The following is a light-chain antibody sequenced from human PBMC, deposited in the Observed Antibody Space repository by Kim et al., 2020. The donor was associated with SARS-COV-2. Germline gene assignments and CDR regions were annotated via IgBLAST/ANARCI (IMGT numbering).Light chain of an antibody. CDR1: QNINTW. Sequence: DIQMTQSPSTLSASVGDTVTITCRASQNINTWLAWYQQKPGKAPKLLIYTTSNLEPGVPSRFRGSGPGTDFTLTISGLQPEDFATYYCQQFSSSSRAFGQGTKVDIK. J-gene: IGKJ1*01. CDR2: TTS. CDR3: QQFSSSSRA. V-gene: IGKV1-5*03.